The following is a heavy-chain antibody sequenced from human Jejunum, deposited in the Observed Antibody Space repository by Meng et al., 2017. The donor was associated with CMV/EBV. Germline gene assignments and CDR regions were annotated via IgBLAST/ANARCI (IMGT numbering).Heavy chain of an antibody. V-gene: IGHV4-30-4*08. D-gene: IGHD3-3*01. Sequence: QVLPREPGQGLVKPSQTLSLTCSVSGGSIGSGDYYWSWIRQPPGKGLEWIGYIHDTGSTSHNPSLKSRVDISLGTSKNQFSLTLNSVTAEDTAVYFCARGSIFVSFDSWGQGTLVTVSS. J-gene: IGHJ4*02. CDR3: ARGSIFVSFDS. CDR1: GGSIGSGDYY. CDR2: IHDTGST.